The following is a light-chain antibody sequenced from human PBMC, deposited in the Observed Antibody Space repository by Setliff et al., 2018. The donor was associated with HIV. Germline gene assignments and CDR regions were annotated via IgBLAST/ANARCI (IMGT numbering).Light chain of an antibody. Sequence: QSVLTQPASVSGSPGQSITISCTGTSSDVGDYDYVSWFQQFPDEAPKLIIYDVNKRPSRVPGRFSGSKSGNTASLTISGLQTEDEADYYCSSYPRCNFVFGTGTKVTVL. CDR1: SSDVGDYDY. CDR3: SSYPRCNFV. J-gene: IGLJ1*01. V-gene: IGLV2-14*01. CDR2: DVN.